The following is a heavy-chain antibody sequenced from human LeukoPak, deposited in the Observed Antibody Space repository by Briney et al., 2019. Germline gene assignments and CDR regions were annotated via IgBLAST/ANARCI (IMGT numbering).Heavy chain of an antibody. CDR1: GGSISSSSYY. CDR3: ARRVVRGNWFDP. CDR2: IYYSGST. D-gene: IGHD3-10*01. J-gene: IGHJ5*02. V-gene: IGHV4-61*05. Sequence: SETLSLTCTVSGGSISSSSYYWGWIRQPPGKGLEWIGYIYYSGSTNYNPSLKSRVTISVDTSKNQFSLKLSSVTAADTAVYYCARRVVRGNWFDPWGQGTLVTVSS.